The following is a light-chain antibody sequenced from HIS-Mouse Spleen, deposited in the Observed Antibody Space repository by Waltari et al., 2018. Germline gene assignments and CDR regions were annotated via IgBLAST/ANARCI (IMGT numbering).Light chain of an antibody. CDR2: AAS. Sequence: AIRMTQSPSSFSASTGDRLTTTCRASQGISSYLAWYQQKPGKATKLLLYAASTLQSGVPSRFSGSGSGTDFTLTISCLQSEDFATYYCQQYYSYRFTFGPGTKVDIK. CDR3: QQYYSYRFT. CDR1: QGISSY. J-gene: IGKJ3*01. V-gene: IGKV1-8*01.